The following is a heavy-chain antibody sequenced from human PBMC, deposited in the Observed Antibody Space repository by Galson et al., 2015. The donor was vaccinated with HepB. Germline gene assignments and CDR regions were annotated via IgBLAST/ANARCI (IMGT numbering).Heavy chain of an antibody. CDR1: GYTFTSFG. Sequence: QSGAEVKKPGASVTVSCKASGYTFTSFGISWVRQAPGQGLEWMGGISADNGNIKYAQKFRGRVTTTTDTSTSTAYMELGSLRSDDTAVYYCASEPRTFFGGQNYGLDVWGQGTTVTVSS. D-gene: IGHD4-23*01. J-gene: IGHJ6*02. V-gene: IGHV1-18*01. CDR2: ISADNGNI. CDR3: ASEPRTFFGGQNYGLDV.